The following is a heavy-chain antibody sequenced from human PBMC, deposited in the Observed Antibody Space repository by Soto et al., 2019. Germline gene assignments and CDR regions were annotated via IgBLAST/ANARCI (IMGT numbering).Heavy chain of an antibody. CDR3: AGNDYGDYVGY. J-gene: IGHJ4*02. V-gene: IGHV4-4*02. Sequence: PSGTVALPGAASGGSSSSSNWWGWVGQPAGKGVEWIGEIYHSGSTNYNPSLKSRVTISGDKSKHQFSLKLSSVTAADTAVYYCAGNDYGDYVGYWGQGTLVTVS. D-gene: IGHD4-17*01. CDR2: IYHSGST. CDR1: GGSSSSSNW.